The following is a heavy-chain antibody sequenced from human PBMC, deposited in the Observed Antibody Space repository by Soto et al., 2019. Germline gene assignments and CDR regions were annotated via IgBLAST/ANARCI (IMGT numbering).Heavy chain of an antibody. Sequence: QVHLVQSGAEVKKPGSSVNVSCKTSGGTISTYVINWVRQAPGQGLEWMGRIIPARGAADYAQKFQDRLTTTADKSTSTAYTELSSLRSYDTAVYYCARGGQQVVSFDYWGQGTLVAVSS. D-gene: IGHD6-6*01. CDR1: GGTISTYV. J-gene: IGHJ4*02. CDR2: IIPARGAA. V-gene: IGHV1-69*08. CDR3: ARGGQQVVSFDY.